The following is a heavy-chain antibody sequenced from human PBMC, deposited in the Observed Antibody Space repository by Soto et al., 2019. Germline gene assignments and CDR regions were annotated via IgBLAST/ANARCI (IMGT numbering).Heavy chain of an antibody. D-gene: IGHD1-26*01. CDR1: GFTFSNYA. J-gene: IGHJ4*02. V-gene: IGHV3-23*01. Sequence: EVQLLESGGGLVQPGGSLRLSCAASGFTFSNYAMSWVRQAPGKGLDWVSAISAGGDNTYYADSVKGRFTISRDNSKNTLYLQMNSLGAEDTAVYYCAKSGTHSYFDYWGQGTLVTVSS. CDR2: ISAGGDNT. CDR3: AKSGTHSYFDY.